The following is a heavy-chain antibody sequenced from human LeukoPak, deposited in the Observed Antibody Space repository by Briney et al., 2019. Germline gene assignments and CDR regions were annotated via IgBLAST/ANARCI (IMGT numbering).Heavy chain of an antibody. CDR2: ISSSGSTI. CDR3: ARQYSSGWYYYYMDV. Sequence: PGGSLRLSCAASGFTFSSYEMNWVRQAPGKGLEWVPYISSSGSTIYYADSVKGRFTISRDNAKNSLYLQMNSLRAEDTALYYCARQYSSGWYYYYMDVWGKGTTVTVSS. D-gene: IGHD6-19*01. V-gene: IGHV3-48*03. J-gene: IGHJ6*03. CDR1: GFTFSSYE.